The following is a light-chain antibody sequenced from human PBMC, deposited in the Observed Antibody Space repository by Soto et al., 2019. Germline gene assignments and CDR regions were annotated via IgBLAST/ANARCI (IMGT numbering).Light chain of an antibody. V-gene: IGKV1-39*01. CDR2: AAS. CDR1: QSINTY. Sequence: DLQMTQSPFSLSASVGDRVTITCRASQSINTYLNWYQQRPGKAPKLLIYAASSLESGVPSRFSGSGSGTDFTLTIGSLQPEDFATYYCQQSYSIPYTFGQGTRLEI. J-gene: IGKJ5*01. CDR3: QQSYSIPYT.